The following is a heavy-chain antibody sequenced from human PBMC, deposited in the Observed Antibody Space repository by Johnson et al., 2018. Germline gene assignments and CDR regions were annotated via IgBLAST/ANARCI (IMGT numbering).Heavy chain of an antibody. D-gene: IGHD6-6*01. J-gene: IGHJ4*02. CDR1: SGSFSRYW. CDR2: ISHSGTT. Sequence: QERLRQLGAGLLKPSEPLSLTCGVNSGSFSRYWWTWIRQPPGKGLEWIGEISHSGTTNYNPSLKSRVTISVDTSKNQFALKLSSVTAADTAVYYCASRSVAAFDYWGQGTLVTVSS. V-gene: IGHV4-34*01. CDR3: ASRSVAAFDY.